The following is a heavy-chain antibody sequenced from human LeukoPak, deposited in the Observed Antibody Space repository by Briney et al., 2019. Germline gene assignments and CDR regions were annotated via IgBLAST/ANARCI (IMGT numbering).Heavy chain of an antibody. D-gene: IGHD2-2*01. J-gene: IGHJ6*04. CDR3: ARNLIYCSSTSCPRLGYYYGMDV. CDR2: ISAYNGKT. V-gene: IGHV1-18*04. Sequence: ASVKVSCKASGYTFTSYGISWVRQAPGQGLEWMGWISAYNGKTNYAQKLQGRVTMTTDTSTSTAYMELRSLRSDDTAVYYCARNLIYCSSTSCPRLGYYYGMDVWSKGTTVTVSS. CDR1: GYTFTSYG.